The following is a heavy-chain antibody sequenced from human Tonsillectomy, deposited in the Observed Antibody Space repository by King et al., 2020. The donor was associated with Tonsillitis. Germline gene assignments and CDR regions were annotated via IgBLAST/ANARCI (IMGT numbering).Heavy chain of an antibody. J-gene: IGHJ4*02. V-gene: IGHV6-1*01. Sequence: VQLQQSGPGLVKPSQTLSLTCAISGDSVSRNSAAWSWIRQSPSRGLEWLGRTYYRSKWYNDYAVSLKSRITINPDTSKNRFSLQLNSVTPEDTAVYYCARLYGDYPFFYFDYWGQGTLVTVSS. CDR1: GDSVSRNSAA. CDR2: TYYRSKWYN. CDR3: ARLYGDYPFFYFDY. D-gene: IGHD4-17*01.